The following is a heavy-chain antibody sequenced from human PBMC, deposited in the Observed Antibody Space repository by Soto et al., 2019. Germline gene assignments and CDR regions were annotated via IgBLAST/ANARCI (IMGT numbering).Heavy chain of an antibody. V-gene: IGHV4-31*03. CDR2: NYYSGNT. Sequence: PSETLSLTCTVSGGSISSGGYYWTWIRQHPGKGLEWIGYNYYSGNTYYNPSLKSRVTISLDTSKNQFSLKLSSVTAADTAVYYCARGSSIAGLYYGMDVWGQGTTVTVS. J-gene: IGHJ6*02. CDR1: GGSISSGGYY. CDR3: ARGSSIAGLYYGMDV. D-gene: IGHD6-6*01.